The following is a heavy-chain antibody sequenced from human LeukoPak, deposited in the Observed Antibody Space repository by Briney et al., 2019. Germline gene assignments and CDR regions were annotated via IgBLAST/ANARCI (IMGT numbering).Heavy chain of an antibody. CDR3: VRDPRARYEDWYDA. J-gene: IGHJ5*02. CDR1: HALLTKDTYY. V-gene: IGHV4-39*07. CDR2: IWFDGND. Sequence: SQTLTTTCNLPHALLTKDTYYWPRVRQSPGTALARFASIWFDGNDYYNPSLRSRVAMSVDPSKTQFSLRVNSVTAADTGIYYCVRDPRARYEDWYDAWGQGTLVTVSS. D-gene: IGHD1-1*01.